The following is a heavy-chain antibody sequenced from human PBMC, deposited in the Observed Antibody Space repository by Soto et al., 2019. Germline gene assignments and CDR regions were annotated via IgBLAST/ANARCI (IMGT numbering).Heavy chain of an antibody. J-gene: IGHJ4*02. CDR3: SRGTTGTPHFDV. D-gene: IGHD1-1*01. CDR2: IYYSGST. CDR1: GGSINSGGYY. V-gene: IGHV4-31*03. Sequence: SETLSLTCTGSGGSINSGGYYWSWIRQHPGKGLEWIGYIYYSGSTYYNPSLKSRVTISVDTSKNQFSLKLSSVTAADTAVYDWSRGTTGTPHFDVWGQGTLVTVSS.